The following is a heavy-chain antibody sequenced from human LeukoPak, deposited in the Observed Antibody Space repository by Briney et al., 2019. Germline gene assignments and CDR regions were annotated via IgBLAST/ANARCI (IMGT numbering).Heavy chain of an antibody. CDR1: GLTFSSYV. D-gene: IGHD4-23*01. Sequence: GGSLRLSCAASGLTFSSYVMHWVRQAPGKGLEWVAVISYDGSNKYYADSVKGRFTISRDNSKNTLYLQMNSLRVEDTAVYYCARGRPHGNDYWGQGTLVTVSS. J-gene: IGHJ4*02. CDR3: ARGRPHGNDY. CDR2: ISYDGSNK. V-gene: IGHV3-30-3*01.